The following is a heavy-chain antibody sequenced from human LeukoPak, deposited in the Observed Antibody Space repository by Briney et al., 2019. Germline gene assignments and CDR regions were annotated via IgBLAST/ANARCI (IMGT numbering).Heavy chain of an antibody. CDR1: GVSVISSY. V-gene: IGHV4-59*02. J-gene: IGHJ4*02. CDR3: AGHNGVSYLDY. D-gene: IGHD2-8*01. Sequence: SETLSLTCTVSGVSVISSYWSWVRQPPGKGLEYIGFIHHSGDTKYNPSLKSRVTMSVDTSKSQFSLRLSSVTAADSAVYYCAGHNGVSYLDYWAQGTLVTVSS. CDR2: IHHSGDT.